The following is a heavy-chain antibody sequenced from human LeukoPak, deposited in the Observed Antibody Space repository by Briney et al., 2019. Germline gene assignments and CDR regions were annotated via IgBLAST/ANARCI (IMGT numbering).Heavy chain of an antibody. J-gene: IGHJ3*02. CDR3: FCYGSGRNDAFDI. V-gene: IGHV3-7*01. Sequence: GGSLRLSCAVSGSTFSTHWMSWVRQSPGKGLEWVANIKQDGSEKYYVDSVKGRFTISRDNSKNTLYLQMNSLRAEDTAVYYCFCYGSGRNDAFDIWGQGTMVTVSS. CDR1: GSTFSTHW. D-gene: IGHD3-10*01. CDR2: IKQDGSEK.